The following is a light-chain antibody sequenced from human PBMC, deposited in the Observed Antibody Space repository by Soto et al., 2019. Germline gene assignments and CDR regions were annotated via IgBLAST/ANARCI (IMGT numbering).Light chain of an antibody. V-gene: IGKV3-15*01. CDR3: QQYNNWPPIP. CDR1: QSVSSN. J-gene: IGKJ5*01. CDR2: GAS. Sequence: EIVMTQSPATLSVSPGERATLSCRASQSVSSNLAWYQQKPGQAPRLLIYGASTRATGIPARFSGSGSGTEFTLTISSLQSEDFAVYYCQQYNNWPPIPFGQGTRPAIK.